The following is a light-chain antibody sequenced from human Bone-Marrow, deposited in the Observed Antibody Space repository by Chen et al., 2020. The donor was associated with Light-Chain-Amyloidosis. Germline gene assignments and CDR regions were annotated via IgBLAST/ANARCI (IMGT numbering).Light chain of an antibody. CDR3: QVWDSSLNHV. CDR2: EDR. V-gene: IGLV3-21*02. CDR1: NIGSAA. J-gene: IGLJ1*01. Sequence: SSVLTQPPSVSVAPGQTAMLTCEGDNIGSAAVHGYQHKPGQAPVLVVYEDRDRPSGIPDRFSGSNSGNTATLTSSRVEAGDEADYFCQVWDSSLNHVFGTGTKVSVL.